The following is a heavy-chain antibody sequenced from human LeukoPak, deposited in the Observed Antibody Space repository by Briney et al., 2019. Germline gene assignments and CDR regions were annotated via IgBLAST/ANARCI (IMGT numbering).Heavy chain of an antibody. CDR1: GFTFSSYA. J-gene: IGHJ5*02. V-gene: IGHV3-23*01. D-gene: IGHD3-22*01. CDR3: ARAQVRYYDSSGFDP. Sequence: PGGSLRLSCAASGFTFSSYAMSWVRQAPGKGLEWVSAISGSGGSTYYADSVKGRFTISRDNSKNTLYLQMNSLRAEDTAVYYCARAQVRYYDSSGFDPWGQGTLVTVSS. CDR2: ISGSGGST.